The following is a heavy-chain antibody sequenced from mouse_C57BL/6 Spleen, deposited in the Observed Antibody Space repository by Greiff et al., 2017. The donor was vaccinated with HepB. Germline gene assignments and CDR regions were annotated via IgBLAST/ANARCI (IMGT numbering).Heavy chain of an antibody. CDR1: GFTFSSYA. Sequence: EVQLVESGGGLVKPGGSLKLSCAASGFTFSSYAMSWVRQTPEKRLEWVATISDGGSYTYYTDNVKGPFTITRDNAKNNLYLQMSPLKSEDTAMYYCARDQGVVAPCWYFDVWGTGTTVTVSS. CDR3: ARDQGVVAPCWYFDV. CDR2: ISDGGSYT. J-gene: IGHJ1*03. D-gene: IGHD1-1*01. V-gene: IGHV5-4*01.